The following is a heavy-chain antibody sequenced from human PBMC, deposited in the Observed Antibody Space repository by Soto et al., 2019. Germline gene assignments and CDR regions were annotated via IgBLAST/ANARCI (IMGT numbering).Heavy chain of an antibody. D-gene: IGHD2-2*01. J-gene: IGHJ4*02. V-gene: IGHV3-23*01. CDR1: GFTFSNYA. Sequence: GGSLRLSCAASGFTFSNYAMTWVRQAPGKGLEWVSGITGSADKTYYADSVKGRFIISRDNSKNTLYLQMNSLRAEDTALYYCARDCNSSSCSVWHYWGQGTLVTFSS. CDR3: ARDCNSSSCSVWHY. CDR2: ITGSADKT.